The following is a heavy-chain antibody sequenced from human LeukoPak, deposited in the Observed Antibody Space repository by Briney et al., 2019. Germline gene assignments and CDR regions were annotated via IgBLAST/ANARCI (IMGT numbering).Heavy chain of an antibody. V-gene: IGHV1-2*06. D-gene: IGHD2-15*01. CDR1: GYTFTGYY. CDR3: ARGGGGFYGMDV. Sequence: ASVKVSCKASGYTFTGYYMHWVRQAPGQGLEWMGRINPNSGGTNYAQKFQGRVTMTRDTSNSTAYMELSRLRSDDTAVYYCARGGGGFYGMDVWGQGTTVTVSS. CDR2: INPNSGGT. J-gene: IGHJ6*02.